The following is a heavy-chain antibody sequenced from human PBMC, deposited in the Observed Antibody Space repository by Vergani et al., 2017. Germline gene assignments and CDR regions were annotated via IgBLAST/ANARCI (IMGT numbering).Heavy chain of an antibody. CDR2: INHSGST. CDR1: GGSFSGYY. Sequence: QVQLQQWGAGLLKPSETLSLTCAVYGGSFSGYYWSWIRQPPGKGLEWIGEINHSGSTNYNPSLKSRVTISVDTSKNQFSLKLSSVTAADTAVYYCARGQKYDFWSGYNYYDMDVWGKGTTVTV. J-gene: IGHJ6*03. V-gene: IGHV4-34*01. CDR3: ARGQKYDFWSGYNYYDMDV. D-gene: IGHD3-3*01.